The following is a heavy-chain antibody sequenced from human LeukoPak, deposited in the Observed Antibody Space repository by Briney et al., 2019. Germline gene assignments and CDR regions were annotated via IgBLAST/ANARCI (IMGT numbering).Heavy chain of an antibody. J-gene: IGHJ4*02. CDR3: ARDASMINFDY. D-gene: IGHD3-16*01. V-gene: IGHV7-4-1*02. Sequence: ASVKVTCKASGYTFTVYSINWLRQAPGQGLEWMGWITTSTGKPTYAQGFTGRFVFSLDTSVSTTYLHINSLKAEDTAVYYCARDASMINFDYWGQGSLVTVSS. CDR1: GYTFTVYS. CDR2: ITTSTGKP.